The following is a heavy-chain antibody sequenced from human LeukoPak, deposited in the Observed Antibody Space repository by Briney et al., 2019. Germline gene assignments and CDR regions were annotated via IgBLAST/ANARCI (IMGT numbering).Heavy chain of an antibody. J-gene: IGHJ4*02. V-gene: IGHV1-58*01. CDR3: ARDREGFDY. Sequence: SVKVSCKASGFTFTSSAVQWVRQARGQRLEWIGWIVVGSGSTSYAQKFQGRVTVTRDTSTSTVHMELSGLRSEDTAVYYCARDREGFDYWGQGTLVTVSS. CDR1: GFTFTSSA. CDR2: IVVGSGST.